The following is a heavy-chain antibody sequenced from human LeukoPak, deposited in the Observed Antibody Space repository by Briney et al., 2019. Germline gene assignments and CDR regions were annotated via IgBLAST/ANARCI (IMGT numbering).Heavy chain of an antibody. D-gene: IGHD2-2*01. J-gene: IGHJ4*02. CDR1: GFTFSSYG. V-gene: IGHV3-30*02. Sequence: VGSLRLSCAASGFTFSSYGMHWVRQAPGKGLEWVAFIRYDGSNKYYADSVKGRFTISRDNSKNTLYLQMNSLRAEDTAVYYCAKDLGYCSSTSCFDYWGQGTLVTVSS. CDR3: AKDLGYCSSTSCFDY. CDR2: IRYDGSNK.